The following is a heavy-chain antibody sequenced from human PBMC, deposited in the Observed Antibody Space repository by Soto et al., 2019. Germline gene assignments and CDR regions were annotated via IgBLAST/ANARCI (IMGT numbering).Heavy chain of an antibody. CDR3: AKDSHWGIISPTHDY. CDR2: INGGDDSK. Sequence: GGSLELSCPVSGLPFRSSPMGWVRRAPGKGLEWVSGINGGDDSKHYAESVRGRFTIIRDNSKNTRLLQMHSLRVADTAIYSCAKDSHWGIISPTHDYWGQRTQVTVSS. CDR1: GLPFRSSP. J-gene: IGHJ4*02. D-gene: IGHD3-16*01. V-gene: IGHV3-23*01.